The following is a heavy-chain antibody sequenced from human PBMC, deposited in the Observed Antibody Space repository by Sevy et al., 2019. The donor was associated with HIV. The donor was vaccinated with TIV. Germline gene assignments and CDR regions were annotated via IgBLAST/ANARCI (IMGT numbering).Heavy chain of an antibody. CDR3: ARDPIAVAGYYYYGMDV. J-gene: IGHJ6*02. CDR2: IKQDGSEK. V-gene: IGHV3-7*03. Sequence: GGSLRLSCAASGFTFSSYWMSWVRQALGKGLEWVANIKQDGSEKYYVDSVKGRFTISRDNAKNSLYLQMNSLRAEDTAVYYCARDPIAVAGYYYYGMDVWGQGTTVTVSS. D-gene: IGHD6-19*01. CDR1: GFTFSSYW.